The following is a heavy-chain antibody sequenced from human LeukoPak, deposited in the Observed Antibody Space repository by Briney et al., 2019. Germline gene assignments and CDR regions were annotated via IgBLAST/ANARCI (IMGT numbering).Heavy chain of an antibody. Sequence: SETLSLTCTVSGGSISGSSYYWGWIRQPPGKGLEWIGSIYYSGSTYYNPSLKSRVTISVDTSKNQFSLKLSSVTAADTAVYYCARDVSGVAGSAFDIWGQGTMVTVSS. V-gene: IGHV4-39*07. D-gene: IGHD6-19*01. CDR2: IYYSGST. CDR1: GGSISGSSYY. CDR3: ARDVSGVAGSAFDI. J-gene: IGHJ3*02.